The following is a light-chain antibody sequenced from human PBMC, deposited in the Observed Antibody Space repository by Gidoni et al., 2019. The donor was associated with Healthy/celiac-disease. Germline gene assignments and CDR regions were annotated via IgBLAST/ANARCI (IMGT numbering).Light chain of an antibody. J-gene: IGKJ4*01. Sequence: DIVLPKSPGTLSLSPGERATLSCRASQSVSSSYLAWYQQKPGQAPRLLIYGASSRATGIPDRFSGSGAGTDFTLTISRLEPEEFAVYYCQQYGSSPLTFGGGTKVEIK. CDR1: QSVSSSY. V-gene: IGKV3-20*01. CDR2: GAS. CDR3: QQYGSSPLT.